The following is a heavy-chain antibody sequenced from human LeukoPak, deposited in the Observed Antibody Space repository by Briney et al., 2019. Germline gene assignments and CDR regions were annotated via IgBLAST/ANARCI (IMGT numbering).Heavy chain of an antibody. J-gene: IGHJ4*02. V-gene: IGHV1-69*13. D-gene: IGHD2-2*01. CDR2: IIPIFGTA. Sequence: SVKVSCKASGGTFSSYAISWVRQAPGQGLEWMGGIIPIFGTANYAQKFQGRVTITADESTSTAYMELSSLRSEDTAVYYCATPGINCSSTSCANDYWGQGTLVTVSP. CDR1: GGTFSSYA. CDR3: ATPGINCSSTSCANDY.